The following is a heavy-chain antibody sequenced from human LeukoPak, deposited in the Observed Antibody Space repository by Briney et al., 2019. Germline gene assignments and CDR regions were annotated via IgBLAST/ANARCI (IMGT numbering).Heavy chain of an antibody. J-gene: IGHJ4*02. CDR1: GASISSGGYY. CDR2: IYYSGST. Sequence: PSQTLSLTCTVSGASISSGGYYWSWLRQHPGKGLEWIVYIYYSGSTYYNPSLKSRVTMSVDTSKNQFSLKLSSVTAADTAVYYCARGYDYSNYDIFDYWGQGTLVTVSS. V-gene: IGHV4-31*03. CDR3: ARGYDYSNYDIFDY. D-gene: IGHD4-11*01.